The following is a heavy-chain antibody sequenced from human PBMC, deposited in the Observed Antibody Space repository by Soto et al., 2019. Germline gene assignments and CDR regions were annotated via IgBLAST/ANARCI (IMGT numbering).Heavy chain of an antibody. Sequence: ASVKVSCKASGYTFTSYYMHWVRQAPGQGLEWMGIINPSGGSTSYAQKFQGRVTTTRDTSTSTVYMELSSLRSEDTAMYYCAKTDGYEVEYWGQGTQVTVSS. CDR2: INPSGGST. J-gene: IGHJ4*02. CDR3: AKTDGYEVEY. D-gene: IGHD5-18*01. CDR1: GYTFTSYY. V-gene: IGHV1-46*01.